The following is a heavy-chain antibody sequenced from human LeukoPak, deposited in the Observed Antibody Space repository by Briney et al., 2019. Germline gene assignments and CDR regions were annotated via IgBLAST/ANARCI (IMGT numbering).Heavy chain of an antibody. CDR2: ISGSGGST. Sequence: PGGSLRLSCATSGFTFSSYAMSWVRQAPGKGLEWVSAISGSGGSTYYADSVKGRFTISRDNSKNTLYLQMNSLRAEDTALYYCAKEGYYDSSGYYYVPYYFDYWGQGTLVTVSS. CDR1: GFTFSSYA. J-gene: IGHJ4*02. D-gene: IGHD3-22*01. CDR3: AKEGYYDSSGYYYVPYYFDY. V-gene: IGHV3-23*01.